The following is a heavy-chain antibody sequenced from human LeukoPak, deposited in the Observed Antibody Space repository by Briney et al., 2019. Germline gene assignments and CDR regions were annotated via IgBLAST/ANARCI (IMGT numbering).Heavy chain of an antibody. CDR3: ARTYSGYDVIDY. Sequence: ASVKVSCKASGYTFTSYYMHWVRQAPGQGLEWMGIINPSGGSTSYAQKFQGRVTMTRDTSTSTVYTELSSLRSEDTAVYYCARTYSGYDVIDYWGQGTLVTVSS. D-gene: IGHD5-12*01. J-gene: IGHJ4*02. V-gene: IGHV1-46*01. CDR1: GYTFTSYY. CDR2: INPSGGST.